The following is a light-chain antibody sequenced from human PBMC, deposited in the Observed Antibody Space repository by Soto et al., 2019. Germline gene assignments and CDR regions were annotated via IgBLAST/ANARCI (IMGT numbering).Light chain of an antibody. CDR3: CSYVDTDTWV. CDR1: NSDVGGYNY. V-gene: IGLV2-11*01. Sequence: QSALTQPRSVSGSPGQSVTISCTGTNSDVGGYNYVSWYQQYPGKAPKLMISGVSELPSGVPDRFSGSKSGNTASLTISGLQAEDEADYYCCSYVDTDTWVFGGGPKLTVL. J-gene: IGLJ3*02. CDR2: GVS.